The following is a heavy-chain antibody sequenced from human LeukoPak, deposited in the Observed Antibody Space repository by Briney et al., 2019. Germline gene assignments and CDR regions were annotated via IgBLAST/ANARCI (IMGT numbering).Heavy chain of an antibody. D-gene: IGHD2-2*01. CDR2: INHSGST. J-gene: IGHJ4*02. V-gene: IGHV4-34*01. CDR3: ARGFGGGSTSH. CDR1: GGSFSGYY. Sequence: PSETLSLTCAVYGGSFSGYYWSWIRQPPGKGLEWIGEINHSGSTNYNPSLKSRVTISVDTSKNQFSLKLSSVTAADTAVYYCARGFGGGSTSHWGQGTLVTVSS.